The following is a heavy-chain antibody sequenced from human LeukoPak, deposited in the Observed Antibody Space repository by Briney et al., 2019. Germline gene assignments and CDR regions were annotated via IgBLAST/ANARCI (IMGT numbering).Heavy chain of an antibody. CDR3: ARDMGIYDSSSPYYFDY. CDR1: GGTFSSYA. D-gene: IGHD3-22*01. J-gene: IGHJ4*02. CDR2: ISAYNGNT. Sequence: GASVKVSCKASGGTFSSYAISWVRQAPGQGLEWMGWISAYNGNTNYAQKLQGRVTMTTDTSTSTAYMELRSLRSDDTAVYYCARDMGIYDSSSPYYFDYWGQGTLVTVSS. V-gene: IGHV1-18*01.